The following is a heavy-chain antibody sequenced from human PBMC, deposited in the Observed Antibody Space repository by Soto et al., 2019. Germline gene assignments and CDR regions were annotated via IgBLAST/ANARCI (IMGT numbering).Heavy chain of an antibody. Sequence: ASVKVSCKASGYTFTSYYMHWVRQAPGQGLEWMGIINPSGGSTSYAQKFQGRVTMTRDTSTSTVYMELSSLRSEDTAVYYCASSFIAAAGTFWFDPWGQGTLVTVSS. CDR1: GYTFTSYY. V-gene: IGHV1-46*03. J-gene: IGHJ5*02. CDR2: INPSGGST. CDR3: ASSFIAAAGTFWFDP. D-gene: IGHD6-13*01.